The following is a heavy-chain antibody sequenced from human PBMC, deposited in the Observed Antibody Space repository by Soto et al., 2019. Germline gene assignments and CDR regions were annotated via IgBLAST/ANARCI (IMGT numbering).Heavy chain of an antibody. J-gene: IGHJ4*02. V-gene: IGHV4-34*01. D-gene: IGHD6-25*01. CDR1: CGSVSGYY. Sequence: PSEPQCLTCTVYCGSVSGYYWSFIRQPPGNGLEWIGEINHSGSTNYNPSLKSRVTISVDTSKNQFSLKLSSVTAADTAVYYCVYRRARLPPSIWGQGTVVTV. CDR2: INHSGST. CDR3: VYRRARLPPSI.